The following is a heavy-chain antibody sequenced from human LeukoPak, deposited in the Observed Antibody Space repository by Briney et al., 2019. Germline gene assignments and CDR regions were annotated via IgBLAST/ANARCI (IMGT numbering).Heavy chain of an antibody. Sequence: GRSLRLSCAASGFTFSSYGMHWVRQAPGKGLDWVAVIWNDGGNKYYADSVKGRFTISRDNSKNTLYLQMNSLRAEDTAVYYCARIHSLYYYDSSGYGAFDIWGQGTMVTVSS. D-gene: IGHD3-22*01. CDR3: ARIHSLYYYDSSGYGAFDI. V-gene: IGHV3-33*01. J-gene: IGHJ3*02. CDR1: GFTFSSYG. CDR2: IWNDGGNK.